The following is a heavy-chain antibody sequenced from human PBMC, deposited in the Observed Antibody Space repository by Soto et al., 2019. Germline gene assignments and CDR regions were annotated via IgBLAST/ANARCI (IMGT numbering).Heavy chain of an antibody. V-gene: IGHV3-49*03. Sequence: GGSLRLSCTASGFTFGDYAMSWFRQAPGKGLEWVGFIRSKAYGGTTEYAASVKGRFTISRDDSKSIAYLQMNSLKTEDTAVYYCTRDLKKSDFWSGYLFDYWGQGTLVTVSS. CDR1: GFTFGDYA. J-gene: IGHJ4*02. CDR2: IRSKAYGGTT. CDR3: TRDLKKSDFWSGYLFDY. D-gene: IGHD3-3*01.